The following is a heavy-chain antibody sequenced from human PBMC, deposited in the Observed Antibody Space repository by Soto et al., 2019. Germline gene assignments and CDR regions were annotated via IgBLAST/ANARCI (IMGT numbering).Heavy chain of an antibody. CDR1: GYTCTIYG. V-gene: IGHV1-18*01. CDR2: ISAYNGNT. CDR3: ARLLYHGGYYFDY. D-gene: IGHD2-8*01. Sequence: QVQLVQSGAEVKKPGASVKVSCKASGYTCTIYGISWVRQAPGQWLEGMGWISAYNGNTNDAQKLQGRVTMTTDTSTSTAYMELRSLRSYDTAVYYWARLLYHGGYYFDYWGQGTLVTVSS. J-gene: IGHJ4*02.